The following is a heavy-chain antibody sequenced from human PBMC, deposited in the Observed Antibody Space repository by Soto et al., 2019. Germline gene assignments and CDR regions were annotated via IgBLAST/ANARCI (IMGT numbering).Heavy chain of an antibody. CDR1: GDSMSRGGYS. CDR2: IYHSGNT. D-gene: IGHD3-3*01. Sequence: QLQLQESGSGLVKPSQTLSLTCAVSGDSMSRGGYSWSWIRQPPGKGLQWIGYIYHSGNTYYNPSLKSRVTLSVDRSKQQFSLKLTSVTAADTAMYYCARTKGLISNFGVANSVWVDPLGEGILVTVSA. CDR3: ARTKGLISNFGVANSVWVDP. V-gene: IGHV4-30-2*01. J-gene: IGHJ5*02.